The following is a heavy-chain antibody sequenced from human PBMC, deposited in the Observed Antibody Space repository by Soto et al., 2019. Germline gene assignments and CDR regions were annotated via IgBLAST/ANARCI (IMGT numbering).Heavy chain of an antibody. CDR1: GGTFSSYA. J-gene: IGHJ4*02. Sequence: QVQLVQSGAAVKKPGSSVKVSCKASGGTFSSYAISWVLHAPGQGLEWMGGIIPIFGTANYAQKFQGRVTITADESTSTAYMELSSLRSEDTDVYYCARVDSYNWSTENWGQGTLVTVSS. CDR3: ARVDSYNWSTEN. D-gene: IGHD1-1*01. CDR2: IIPIFGTA. V-gene: IGHV1-69*01.